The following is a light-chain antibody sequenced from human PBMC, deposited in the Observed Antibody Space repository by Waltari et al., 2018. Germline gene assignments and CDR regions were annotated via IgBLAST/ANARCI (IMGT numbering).Light chain of an antibody. CDR2: DTS. V-gene: IGKV1-33*01. CDR1: QDITIY. Sequence: DIQMTQSPSSLAASVGDRVTITCQASQDITIYLNWYQQKPGKAPKLLINDTSKLETGVPSRVSGSGSGTHFTFTISSLQPEDIATYYCQVSFHFPLTFGGGTKLEIK. CDR3: QVSFHFPLT. J-gene: IGKJ4*01.